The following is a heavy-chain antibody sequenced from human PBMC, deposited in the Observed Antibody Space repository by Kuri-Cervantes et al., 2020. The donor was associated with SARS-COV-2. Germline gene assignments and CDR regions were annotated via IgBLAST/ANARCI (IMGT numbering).Heavy chain of an antibody. CDR1: GGPISSSSYY. CDR2: IYYSGST. V-gene: IGHV4-39*01. D-gene: IGHD3-3*01. Sequence: GSLRLSCTVSGGPISSSSYYWGWIRQPPGKGLEWIGSIYYSGSTYYNPSLKSRVTISVDTSKNQFSLKLSSVTAADTAVYYCARRAKMLRFLEWFPGYMDVWGKGTTVTVSS. J-gene: IGHJ6*03. CDR3: ARRAKMLRFLEWFPGYMDV.